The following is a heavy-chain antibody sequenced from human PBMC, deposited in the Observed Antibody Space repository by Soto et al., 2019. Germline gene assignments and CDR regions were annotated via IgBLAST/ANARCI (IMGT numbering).Heavy chain of an antibody. J-gene: IGHJ4*02. CDR2: IIPIFGTA. D-gene: IGHD2-15*01. CDR3: ARGLLGYSSSFLGYCSGGSCTLYY. CDR1: GGTFSSYA. V-gene: IGHV1-69*01. Sequence: QVQLVQSGAEVKKPGSSVKVSCKATGGTFSSYAISWVRQAPGQGLEWMGGIIPIFGTANYAQKFQGRVTITADESTSTAYMGLSSLRSEDTAVNYCARGLLGYSSSFLGYCSGGSCTLYYWGQGTLVTVSS.